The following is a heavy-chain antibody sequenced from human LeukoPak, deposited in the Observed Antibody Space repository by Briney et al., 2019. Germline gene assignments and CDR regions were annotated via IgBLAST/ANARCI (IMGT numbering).Heavy chain of an antibody. CDR2: IKQDGSEK. Sequence: GGSLRLSCAASRFTFSSYWMRWVRQAPGKGLEWVANIKQDGSEKYYVDSVKGRFTISRDNAKNSLYLQMNSLRVEDTAVYYCGKSMDVWGQGTTVTVSS. V-gene: IGHV3-7*01. CDR1: RFTFSSYW. J-gene: IGHJ6*02. CDR3: GKSMDV.